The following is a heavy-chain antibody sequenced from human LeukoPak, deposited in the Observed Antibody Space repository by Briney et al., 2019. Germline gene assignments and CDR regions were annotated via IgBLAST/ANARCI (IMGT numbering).Heavy chain of an antibody. J-gene: IGHJ4*02. V-gene: IGHV3-23*01. CDR3: AKENRVVRYHFWSGPFDY. CDR1: GFTFSSYA. CDR2: ISGSGGST. D-gene: IGHD3-3*01. Sequence: GGSLRLSCAASGFTFSSYAMSWVRQAPGKGLEWVSAISGSGGSTYYADSVKGRFTISRDNSKNTLYLQMNSLRAEDTAVYYCAKENRVVRYHFWSGPFDYWGQGTLVTVSS.